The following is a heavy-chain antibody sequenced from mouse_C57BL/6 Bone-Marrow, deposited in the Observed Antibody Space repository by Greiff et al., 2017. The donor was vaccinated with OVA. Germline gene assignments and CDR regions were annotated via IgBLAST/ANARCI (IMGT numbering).Heavy chain of an antibody. D-gene: IGHD1-1*01. V-gene: IGHV7-3*01. CDR1: GFTFTDYY. Sequence: EVKLMESGGGLVQPGGSLSLSCAASGFTFTDYYMSWVRQPPGKALEWLGFIRNKANGYTTEYSASVKGRFTISRDNSQSILYLQMNALRAEDSATYYCARYTTVVAGYYAMDYWGQGTSVTVSS. CDR2: IRNKANGYTT. J-gene: IGHJ4*01. CDR3: ARYTTVVAGYYAMDY.